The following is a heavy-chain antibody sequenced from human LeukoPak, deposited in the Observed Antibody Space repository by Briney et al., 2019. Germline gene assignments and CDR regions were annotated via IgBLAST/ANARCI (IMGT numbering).Heavy chain of an antibody. CDR1: GFTFSSYG. CDR2: IRSDGSNK. J-gene: IGHJ6*03. Sequence: GGSLRLSCAASGFTFSSYGMHWVRQAPGKGLEWVACIRSDGSNKYYADSVKGRFTISRDDSKNTLYLQMNSLRVEDTAVYYCAKGYHNAWYSDYMDVWGKGTTVTVSS. V-gene: IGHV3-30*02. CDR3: AKGYHNAWYSDYMDV. D-gene: IGHD6-13*01.